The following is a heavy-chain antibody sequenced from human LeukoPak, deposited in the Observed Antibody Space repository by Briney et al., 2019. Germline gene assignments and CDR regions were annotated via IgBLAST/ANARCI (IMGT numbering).Heavy chain of an antibody. J-gene: IGHJ5*02. D-gene: IGHD4-11*01. V-gene: IGHV1-18*01. CDR1: AYTFTSYG. Sequence: ASVKVSCKASAYTFTSYGISWVRQAPGQGLEWMGWISAYNGNTNYAQKLQGRVTMTTDTSTSTAYMELRSLRSDDTAVYYCAGWPLQSLTRWFDPWGQGTLVTVSS. CDR2: ISAYNGNT. CDR3: AGWPLQSLTRWFDP.